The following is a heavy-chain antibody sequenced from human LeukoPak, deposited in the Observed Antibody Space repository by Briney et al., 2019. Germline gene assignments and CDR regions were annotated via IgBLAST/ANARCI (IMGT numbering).Heavy chain of an antibody. CDR2: IIGDGSGT. Sequence: GGSLRLSCAASGFTLDAFAMHWVRQGPGRGLVWVSRIIGDGSGTNYADSVKGRFTISRDNAKNTLYLQMNSLRAEDTAVYYCARGRSTNFLDVWGQGTTVTVSS. CDR1: GFTLDAFA. V-gene: IGHV3-74*01. D-gene: IGHD2-2*01. J-gene: IGHJ6*02. CDR3: ARGRSTNFLDV.